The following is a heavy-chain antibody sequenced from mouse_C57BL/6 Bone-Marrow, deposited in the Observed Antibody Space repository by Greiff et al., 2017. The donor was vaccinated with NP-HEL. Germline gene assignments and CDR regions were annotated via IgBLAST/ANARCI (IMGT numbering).Heavy chain of an antibody. Sequence: EVQLQESGAELVKPGASVKLSCTASGFNIKDYYMHWVKQRTEQGLEWIGRIDPEDGETKYAPKFQGKATITADTSSNTAYLQLSSLTSEDTAAYYCATAHATFPYYAMDYWGQGTSVTVSS. V-gene: IGHV14-2*01. CDR3: ATAHATFPYYAMDY. CDR2: IDPEDGET. CDR1: GFNIKDYY. D-gene: IGHD3-2*02. J-gene: IGHJ4*01.